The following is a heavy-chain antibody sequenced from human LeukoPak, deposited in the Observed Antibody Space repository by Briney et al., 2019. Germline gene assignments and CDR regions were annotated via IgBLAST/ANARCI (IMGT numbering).Heavy chain of an antibody. D-gene: IGHD6-6*01. CDR1: GFTFSSYS. V-gene: IGHV3-48*04. CDR3: ARDSSDRIAARPAHFDS. Sequence: GGSLRLSCAASGFTFSSYSMNWVRQAPGKGLEWVSSISSSSSTIYYADSVKGRFTISRDNAKNSLYLQMNSLRAEDTAVYYCARDSSDRIAARPAHFDSWGQGTMVTVSS. J-gene: IGHJ3*02. CDR2: ISSSSSTI.